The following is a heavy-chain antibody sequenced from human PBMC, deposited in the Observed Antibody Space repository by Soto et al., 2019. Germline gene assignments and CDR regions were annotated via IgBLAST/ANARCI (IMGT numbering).Heavy chain of an antibody. Sequence: QVQLQESGPGLVKPSGTLSLTCTVSGGSISSHNWWIWVRQPPGKGLEWIGEIYHSGITNYNPSLKSRISISVDKSKNLFSLKLSSVTAADTAIYYCARDFDAWNPHYYYGMDVWGLGTTVAVSS. CDR2: IYHSGIT. V-gene: IGHV4-4*02. J-gene: IGHJ6*02. CDR3: ARDFDAWNPHYYYGMDV. CDR1: GGSISSHNW. D-gene: IGHD1-1*01.